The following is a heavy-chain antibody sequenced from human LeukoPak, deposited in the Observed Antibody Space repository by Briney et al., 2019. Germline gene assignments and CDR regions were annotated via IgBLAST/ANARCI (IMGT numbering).Heavy chain of an antibody. CDR1: GFTISTYG. Sequence: PGGSLRLSCAASGFTISTYGMSWVRQAPGKGLEWVSSINGGTTYYADSVKGRFTISRDNSKNTVSLQMNSLRAEDTDCAKSVYHSGNYWGQGNLVTVSS. CDR2: INGGTT. V-gene: IGHV3-23*01. J-gene: IGHJ4*02. CDR3: VYHSGNY. D-gene: IGHD3-10*01.